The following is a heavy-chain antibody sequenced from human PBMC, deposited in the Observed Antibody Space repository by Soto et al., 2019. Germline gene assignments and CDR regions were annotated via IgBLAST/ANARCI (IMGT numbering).Heavy chain of an antibody. V-gene: IGHV1-46*03. J-gene: IGHJ6*03. D-gene: IGHD3-9*01. CDR3: ATPLRYFDWLPESRDLYYMDV. CDR2: INPSGGST. Sequence: GASVKVSCKASGYTFTSYYMHWVRKAPGQGLEWMGIINPSGGSTSYAQKFQGRVTMTRDTSTGTVYMELSSLRSEDTAVYYCATPLRYFDWLPESRDLYYMDVWGKGTTVTVSS. CDR1: GYTFTSYY.